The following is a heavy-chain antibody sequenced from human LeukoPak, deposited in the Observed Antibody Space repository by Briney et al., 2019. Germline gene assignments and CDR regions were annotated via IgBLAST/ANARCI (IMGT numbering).Heavy chain of an antibody. Sequence: SETLSLTCSVSGYSISSGYYWGWIRQPPGKGLEWIGNIYHSGTPTYSPSLKSRVTILVDTSKNQFSLKLTSVPAADTAVYYCARRSSRYDGSRSYRKYYFDNWGQGTLVTVSS. CDR1: GYSISSGYY. CDR3: ARRSSRYDGSRSYRKYYFDN. J-gene: IGHJ4*02. CDR2: IYHSGTP. V-gene: IGHV4-38-2*02. D-gene: IGHD3-10*01.